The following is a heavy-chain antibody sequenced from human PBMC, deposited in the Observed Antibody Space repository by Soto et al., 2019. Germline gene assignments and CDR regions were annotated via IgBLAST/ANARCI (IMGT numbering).Heavy chain of an antibody. CDR3: ARNGTLTGYSYSMDV. D-gene: IGHD2-8*01. V-gene: IGHV1-69*13. Sequence: GASVKVSCKASGGTFTDSTINWVRQAPGQRLEWMGGIIPMFDTANYAEKFQGRVTITADESTSTSFMEVSSLRSEDTAVYYCARNGTLTGYSYSMDVWGQGTMVTVSS. CDR1: GGTFTDST. J-gene: IGHJ6*02. CDR2: IIPMFDTA.